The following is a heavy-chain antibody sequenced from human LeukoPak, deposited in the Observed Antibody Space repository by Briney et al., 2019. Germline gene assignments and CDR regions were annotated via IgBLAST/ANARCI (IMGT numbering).Heavy chain of an antibody. D-gene: IGHD3-22*01. Sequence: PGGSLRLSCAASGFTFSTYWMSWVRQAPGKGLEWVANIKQDGSEKYYVDSAKGRFTISRDNAKYSLYLQMNSLRAEDTAVYYCARVFSSGYYYYFDYWGQGTLVTVSS. V-gene: IGHV3-7*01. CDR1: GFTFSTYW. CDR3: ARVFSSGYYYYFDY. CDR2: IKQDGSEK. J-gene: IGHJ4*02.